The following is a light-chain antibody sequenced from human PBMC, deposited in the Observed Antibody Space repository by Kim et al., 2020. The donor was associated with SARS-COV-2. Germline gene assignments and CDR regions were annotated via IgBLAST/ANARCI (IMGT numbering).Light chain of an antibody. J-gene: IGKJ4*01. Sequence: EIVLTQSPATLSLSPGERATLSCRASQSVGSYLAWYQQKPGRAPRLLIYDTSNRATGIPARFSGSGSGTDFTLTISSLEPEDFAVYYCQQGSNWPSLTFGGGTKVEIK. V-gene: IGKV3-11*01. CDR2: DTS. CDR3: QQGSNWPSLT. CDR1: QSVGSY.